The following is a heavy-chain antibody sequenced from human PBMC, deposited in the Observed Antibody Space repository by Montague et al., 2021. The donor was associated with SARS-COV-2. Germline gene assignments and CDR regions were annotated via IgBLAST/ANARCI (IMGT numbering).Heavy chain of an antibody. CDR2: IHYSGIT. Sequence: SETLSLTCTVSGDSISSGYFYWGWIRQPPGKGLEWVGTIHYSGITXYNPSLKSRVTISADTSRNQFSLKLSSVTAADTAIYYCARHLAISGPAAVSDYWGQGTLVTVSS. D-gene: IGHD2-2*01. CDR1: GDSISSGYFY. J-gene: IGHJ4*02. V-gene: IGHV4-39*01. CDR3: ARHLAISGPAAVSDY.